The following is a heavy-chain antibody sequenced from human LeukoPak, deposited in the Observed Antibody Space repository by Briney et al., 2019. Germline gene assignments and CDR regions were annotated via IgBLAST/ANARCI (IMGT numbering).Heavy chain of an antibody. D-gene: IGHD2-2*01. CDR1: GFPFSSYW. Sequence: GGSLRLSCAASGFPFSSYWMHWVRQGPGRGLVWVSRIIGDGSGTNYADSVKGRFTISRDNAKNTLYLQMNSLRAEDTAVYYCARGRSTNFLDVWGQGTTVAVSS. V-gene: IGHV3-74*01. J-gene: IGHJ6*02. CDR3: ARGRSTNFLDV. CDR2: IIGDGSGT.